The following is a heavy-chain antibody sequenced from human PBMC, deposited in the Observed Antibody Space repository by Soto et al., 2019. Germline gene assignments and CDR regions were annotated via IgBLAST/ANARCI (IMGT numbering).Heavy chain of an antibody. J-gene: IGHJ6*02. V-gene: IGHV3-72*01. CDR2: TRNKANSYTT. CDR1: GFTFSDHY. Sequence: EVQLVESGGGLVQPGGSLRLSCAASGFTFSDHYMDWVRQAPGKGLEWVGRTRNKANSYTTEYAASVKGRFTISRDDSKNSLYLQMNSLKTEDTAVYYCAATGLTSYYYYGMDVWGQGTTVTVSS. D-gene: IGHD1-1*01. CDR3: AATGLTSYYYYGMDV.